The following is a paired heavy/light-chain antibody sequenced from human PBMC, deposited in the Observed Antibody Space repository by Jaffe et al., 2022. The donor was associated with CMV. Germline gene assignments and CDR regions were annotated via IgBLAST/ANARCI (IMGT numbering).Heavy chain of an antibody. D-gene: IGHD1-20*01. V-gene: IGHV3-33*08. Sequence: QVQLVESGGGVVQPGRSLKLSCAASGFTFRSYGMHWVRQAPGKGLEWVSIIWYDGSNEYYADSVKGRFTISRDNSKNTLYLQMNSLRAEDTAVYYCARDKGTSITGNLGGVFDIWGQGTMVTVSS. CDR2: IWYDGSNE. CDR1: GFTFRSYG. CDR3: ARDKGTSITGNLGGVFDI. J-gene: IGHJ3*02.
Light chain of an antibody. V-gene: IGKV3-11*01. J-gene: IGKJ1*01. CDR2: DAS. Sequence: EIVLTQSPATLSLSPGERATLSCRASQSVGSYLAWYQQRPGQAPRLLIYDASNRVTGIPARFSGSGSGTDFTLTISSLEPEDFAVYYCQQRSNWPMTFGQGTKVEIK. CDR1: QSVGSY. CDR3: QQRSNWPMT.